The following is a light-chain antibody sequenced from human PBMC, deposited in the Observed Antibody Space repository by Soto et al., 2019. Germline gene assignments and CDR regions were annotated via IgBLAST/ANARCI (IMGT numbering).Light chain of an antibody. Sequence: DIQMTQSPSSLSASVGDGVTITCRASQGIRNDLGWYQQKPGKAPKLLIYDASSLESGVPSRFSGSGSGTEFTLTISSLQPDDFATYYCQQYSTYTPRTFGQGTKVDIK. V-gene: IGKV1-17*01. CDR1: QGIRND. CDR2: DAS. CDR3: QQYSTYTPRT. J-gene: IGKJ1*01.